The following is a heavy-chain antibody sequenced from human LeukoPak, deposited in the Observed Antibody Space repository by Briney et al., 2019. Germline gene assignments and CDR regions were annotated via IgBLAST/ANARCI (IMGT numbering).Heavy chain of an antibody. CDR1: GYTFTSYN. CDR2: INPSGGST. V-gene: IGHV1-46*01. J-gene: IGHJ3*02. D-gene: IGHD6-19*01. Sequence: ASVKVSCKASGYTFTSYNMHWVRQAPGQGLQWMGIINPSGGSTIYAQKFQGRVTMTRDMSTSTVYMELSSLRSEDTAVYYCARGSSGWYTELDAFDIWGQGTMVTVSS. CDR3: ARGSSGWYTELDAFDI.